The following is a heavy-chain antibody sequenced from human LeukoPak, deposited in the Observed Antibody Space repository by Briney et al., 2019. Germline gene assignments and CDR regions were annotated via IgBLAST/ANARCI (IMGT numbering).Heavy chain of an antibody. CDR3: VRDGGASLTGTTGAFDF. D-gene: IGHD1-7*01. V-gene: IGHV3-33*01. CDR1: GFTFSSHG. Sequence: GGSLRLSCAASGFTFSSHGMHWVRQAPGKGLEWVAVIWYDGRNEYYGDSVKGRFTISRDNSKNTLFLQMNSLRAEDTAVYYCVRDGGASLTGTTGAFDFWGRGTMVTVSS. J-gene: IGHJ3*01. CDR2: IWYDGRNE.